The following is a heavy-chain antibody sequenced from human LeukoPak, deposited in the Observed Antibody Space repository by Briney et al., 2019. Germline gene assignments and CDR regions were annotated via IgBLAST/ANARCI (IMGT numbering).Heavy chain of an antibody. Sequence: PGGSLRLSCAASGFTFSSYPMNWVRQAPGKGLEWLSFISSGSDTIFYADTVKGRFTLSRDNAKNSLYLQMNSLRAEDTAVYYCARDFPDGSGKWGFEYWGQGTLVTVSS. J-gene: IGHJ4*02. CDR1: GFTFSSYP. V-gene: IGHV3-48*04. CDR2: ISSGSDTI. D-gene: IGHD3-10*01. CDR3: ARDFPDGSGKWGFEY.